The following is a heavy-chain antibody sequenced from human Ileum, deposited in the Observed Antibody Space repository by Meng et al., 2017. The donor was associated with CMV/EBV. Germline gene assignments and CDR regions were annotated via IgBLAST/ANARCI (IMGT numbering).Heavy chain of an antibody. V-gene: IGHV3-30*04. CDR3: TKDQWGTSSSLTGMDV. CDR1: GFSFRSYA. CDR2: ISVDGSSK. J-gene: IGHJ6*02. Sequence: SGAASGFSFRSYAMHWVRQAPGKGLEWVAVISVDGSSKYYADSVKGRFTISRDNSKNTLDLQMNSLRTEDTAMYYCTKDQWGTSSSLTGMDVWGQGTTVTVSS. D-gene: IGHD6-6*01.